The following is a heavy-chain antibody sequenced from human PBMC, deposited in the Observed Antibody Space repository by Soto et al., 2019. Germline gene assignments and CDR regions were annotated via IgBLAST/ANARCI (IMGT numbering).Heavy chain of an antibody. CDR2: INQSGTT. Sequence: VDLHQRGAGVLRPSETLSLTCAVNGGSFREYYWSWLRQPPGKGLEWIGEINQSGTTHYNPSLKRRINISIDTSKNQFALNLISVTAADTATYYCGRDIITVIGGEIYYYFGMDVWGQGTTVTVSS. J-gene: IGHJ6*02. CDR1: GGSFREYY. CDR3: GRDIITVIGGEIYYYFGMDV. D-gene: IGHD3-10*01. V-gene: IGHV4-34*01.